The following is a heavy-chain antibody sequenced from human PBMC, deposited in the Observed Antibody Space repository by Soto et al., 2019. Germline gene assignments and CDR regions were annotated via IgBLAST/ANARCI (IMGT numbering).Heavy chain of an antibody. V-gene: IGHV3-74*01. D-gene: IGHD1-26*01. CDR2: IDNDGSDT. Sequence: VQLVESGGGLLQPGGSLRLSCEASGFTFSSYWMHWIRQVPGKGLVWVSRIDNDGSDTNYADSVRGRFTISRDNAKNTLSLQMNGLRAEGTAVYYCASVGVAGNDYWGQGTLVAVSS. CDR1: GFTFSSYW. J-gene: IGHJ4*02. CDR3: ASVGVAGNDY.